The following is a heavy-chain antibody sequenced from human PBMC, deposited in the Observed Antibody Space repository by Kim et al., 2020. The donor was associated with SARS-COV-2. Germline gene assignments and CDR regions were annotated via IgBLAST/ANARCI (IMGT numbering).Heavy chain of an antibody. D-gene: IGHD6-13*01. J-gene: IGHJ1*01. CDR3: AKEGPYSSSGDVQH. V-gene: IGHV3-23*01. Sequence: GGSLRLSCAVSGFTFRNYAMSWVRQAPGKGLEWVSTVGGSGAWTYYADSVQGRFTISRDNSKNTLYLQMNSLRAEDTAVYYCAKEGPYSSSGDVQHWGQG. CDR1: GFTFRNYA. CDR2: VGGSGAWT.